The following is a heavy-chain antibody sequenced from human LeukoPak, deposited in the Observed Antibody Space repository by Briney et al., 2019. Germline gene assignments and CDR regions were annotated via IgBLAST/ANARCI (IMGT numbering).Heavy chain of an antibody. D-gene: IGHD3-10*01. J-gene: IGHJ5*02. Sequence: QAGGSLRLSCAASGFTVSSNYMSWVRQAPGKGLEWVSVIYSGGSTYYADSVKGRFTISRDNSKNTLYLQMNSLRAEDTAVYYCARSGDYGSGSYYGSGWFDPWGQGTLVTVSS. CDR3: ARSGDYGSGSYYGSGWFDP. V-gene: IGHV3-53*01. CDR2: IYSGGST. CDR1: GFTVSSNY.